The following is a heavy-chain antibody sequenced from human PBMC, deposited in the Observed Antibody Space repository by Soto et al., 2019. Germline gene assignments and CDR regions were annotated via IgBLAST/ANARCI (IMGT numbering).Heavy chain of an antibody. CDR3: ARDRGDGRGWSVAFDI. D-gene: IGHD6-19*01. Sequence: PGGSLRLSCAASGFTFNTYAMHWVRQAPGKGLEWVAIISYDVNNKYYADSVRGRFTISRDNSENTLYLQMNSLRAEDTAVYYCARDRGDGRGWSVAFDIWGQGTMVTVSS. CDR2: ISYDVNNK. J-gene: IGHJ3*02. CDR1: GFTFNTYA. V-gene: IGHV3-33*05.